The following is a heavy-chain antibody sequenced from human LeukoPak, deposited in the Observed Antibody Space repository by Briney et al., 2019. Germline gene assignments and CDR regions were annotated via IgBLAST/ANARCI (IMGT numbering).Heavy chain of an antibody. D-gene: IGHD3-22*01. J-gene: IGHJ4*02. Sequence: GGSLRLSCAASGFTFSSYSMNWVRQAPGKGLEWVSSISSSSSYIYYADSVKGQFTISRDNAKNSLYLQMNSLRAEDTAVYYCARGDHYYDSSGSSPPMVDYWGQGTLVTVSS. CDR2: ISSSSSYI. CDR3: ARGDHYYDSSGSSPPMVDY. CDR1: GFTFSSYS. V-gene: IGHV3-21*01.